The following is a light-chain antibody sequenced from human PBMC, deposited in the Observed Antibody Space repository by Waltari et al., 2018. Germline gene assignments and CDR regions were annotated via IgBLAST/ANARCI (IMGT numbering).Light chain of an antibody. CDR3: QQCATSPLT. CDR2: DAS. CDR1: QSISRNY. J-gene: IGKJ3*01. V-gene: IGKV3-20*01. Sequence: EIVLTQFPGTLSLSPGERATLSCGSSQSISRNYLAWYQHKPGQAPRLLIDDASRRATGVPDRFSGSGSGTDFTLTISRLEPEDFAVYYCQQCATSPLTFGPGTRVDIK.